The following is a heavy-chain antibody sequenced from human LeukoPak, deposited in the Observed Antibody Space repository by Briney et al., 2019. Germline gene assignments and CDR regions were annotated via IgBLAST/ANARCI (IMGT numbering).Heavy chain of an antibody. V-gene: IGHV4-34*01. Sequence: SETLSLTCAVYGGSFSGYYWSWIRQPPWKGLEWIGEINNRGSTNYNPSLKSRVTISVDTSKNHSSLKPSSAPAPHTAVYYCAGVAGRGGTSFYPLNRFDRWGPGTLATASS. CDR1: GGSFSGYY. J-gene: IGHJ5*02. CDR3: AGVAGRGGTSFYPLNRFDR. CDR2: INNRGST. D-gene: IGHD3-10*01.